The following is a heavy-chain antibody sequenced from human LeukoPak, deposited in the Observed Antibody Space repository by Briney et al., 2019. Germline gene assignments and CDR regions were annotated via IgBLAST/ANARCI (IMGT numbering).Heavy chain of an antibody. CDR2: IGANVGST. V-gene: IGHV3-23*01. CDR1: GFTFSTFA. D-gene: IGHD2-8*02. Sequence: GGSLRLSCVASGFTFSTFAMYWLRQAPGKGLEWVSAIGANVGSTSYADSVRGRFTISRDNSRNTLYLQMSSLRTDDTATYYCTKSTDYWYYGMDVWGQETTVTVSS. CDR3: TKSTDYWYYGMDV. J-gene: IGHJ6*02.